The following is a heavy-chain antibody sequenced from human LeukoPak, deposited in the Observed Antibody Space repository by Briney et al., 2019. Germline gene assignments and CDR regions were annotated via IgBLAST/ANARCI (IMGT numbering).Heavy chain of an antibody. Sequence: ASVKVSCKASGYTFTSYGISWVRQAPGQGLEWMGWISAYNGNTNYAQKLQGRVTMTTDTSTSTAYMELSSLRSEDTAVYYCATDVDGYNFGYWGQGTLVTVSS. CDR2: ISAYNGNT. V-gene: IGHV1-18*01. CDR1: GYTFTSYG. CDR3: ATDVDGYNFGY. J-gene: IGHJ4*02. D-gene: IGHD5-24*01.